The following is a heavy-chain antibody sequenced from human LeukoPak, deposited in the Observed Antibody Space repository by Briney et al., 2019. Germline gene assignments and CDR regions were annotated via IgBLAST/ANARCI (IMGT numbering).Heavy chain of an antibody. Sequence: PGGSLRLSCAASGFTFTIYAMNWVRQAPGKGLEWVSAIRVSGGSTYYTDSVRGRFTISRDNSKSTVYLQMNSLRAEDTAVYYCARVPLGVPAAIRPYYYYYYMDVWGKGTTVTVSS. D-gene: IGHD2-2*02. J-gene: IGHJ6*03. V-gene: IGHV3-23*01. CDR2: IRVSGGST. CDR1: GFTFTIYA. CDR3: ARVPLGVPAAIRPYYYYYYMDV.